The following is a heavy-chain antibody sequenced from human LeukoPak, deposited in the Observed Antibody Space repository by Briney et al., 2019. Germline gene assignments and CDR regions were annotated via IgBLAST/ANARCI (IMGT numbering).Heavy chain of an antibody. D-gene: IGHD6-25*01. CDR3: ARYLAAGYFDL. CDR2: IYHSGST. J-gene: IGHJ2*01. CDR1: GGSISSGGYS. Sequence: SQTLSLTCAVSGGSISSGGYSWSWIRQPPGKGLEWIGYIYHSGSTYYNPSLKSRVTISVDTSKNQFSLKLSSVTAADTAVYYCARYLAAGYFDLWGRGTLVTVSS. V-gene: IGHV4-30-2*01.